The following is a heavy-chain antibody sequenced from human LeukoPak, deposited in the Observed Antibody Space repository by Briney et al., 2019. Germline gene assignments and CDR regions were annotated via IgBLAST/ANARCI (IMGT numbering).Heavy chain of an antibody. CDR1: GGTFSSYA. D-gene: IGHD5-18*01. CDR3: ASKRGYSYPAFGY. J-gene: IGHJ4*02. CDR2: IIPIFGTA. V-gene: IGHV1-69*13. Sequence: SVKVSCKASGGTFSSYAISWVRQAPGQGLEWMGGIIPIFGTANYAQKFQGRVTITADESTSTAYMELSSLRSEDTAVYYCASKRGYSYPAFGYWGQGTLVPVSS.